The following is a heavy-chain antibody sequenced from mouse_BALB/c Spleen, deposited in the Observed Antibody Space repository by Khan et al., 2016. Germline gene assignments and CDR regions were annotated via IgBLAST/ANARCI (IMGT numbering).Heavy chain of an antibody. J-gene: IGHJ3*01. D-gene: IGHD2-4*01. CDR3: ASRGATMSTSWFAY. CDR2: INPSTGYT. V-gene: IGHV1-7*01. CDR1: GYTFTSYW. Sequence: QVQLKESGAELAKPGASVKMSCKASGYTFTSYWMHWVKQRPGQGLEWIGYINPSTGYTVYNQKFKDKATLTADKSSSTAYMQLSSLTSEASAVYYCASRGATMSTSWFAYWGQGTLVTVSA.